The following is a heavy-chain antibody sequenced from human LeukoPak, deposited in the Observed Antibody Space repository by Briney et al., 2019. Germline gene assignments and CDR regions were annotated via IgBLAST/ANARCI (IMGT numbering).Heavy chain of an antibody. CDR3: ARDGYPGMGAFDI. D-gene: IGHD5-18*01. Sequence: SQTLSLTCTVSGGSISSGDYYWSWIRQPPGKGLEWIGYIYYSGSTYYNPSLKSRVTISVDTSKNQFSLKLTSVTAADTAVYYCARDGYPGMGAFDIWGRGTMVTVSS. CDR2: IYYSGST. J-gene: IGHJ3*02. V-gene: IGHV4-30-4*01. CDR1: GGSISSGDYY.